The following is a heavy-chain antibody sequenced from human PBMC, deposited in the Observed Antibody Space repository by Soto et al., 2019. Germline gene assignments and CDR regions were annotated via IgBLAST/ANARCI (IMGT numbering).Heavy chain of an antibody. Sequence: QVQLVESGGGVVQPGRSLRLSCAASGFTFSSYGMHWVRQAPGKGLEWVAVIWYDGSNKYYADSVKGRFTISRDNSKNTLYLQMNSLRAEDTAVYYCARDGDGCGGDCYSIYYGMDVWGQGTTVTVSS. V-gene: IGHV3-33*01. CDR2: IWYDGSNK. CDR3: ARDGDGCGGDCYSIYYGMDV. J-gene: IGHJ6*02. D-gene: IGHD2-21*02. CDR1: GFTFSSYG.